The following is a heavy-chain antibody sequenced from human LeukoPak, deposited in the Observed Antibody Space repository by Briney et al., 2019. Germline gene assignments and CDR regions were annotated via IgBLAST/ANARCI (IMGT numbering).Heavy chain of an antibody. Sequence: PGGSLRLSCPACGCTFDDYALHWLRQGPGKALEGVSLISRNSNSTHYADSVKGRFTISRDNNKNSLYLQMNSLTTEDSALYYCAKGGHDFWSGYSTWGQGTLVTVSS. CDR1: GCTFDDYA. D-gene: IGHD3-3*01. V-gene: IGHV3-43*02. CDR2: ISRNSNST. CDR3: AKGGHDFWSGYST. J-gene: IGHJ5*02.